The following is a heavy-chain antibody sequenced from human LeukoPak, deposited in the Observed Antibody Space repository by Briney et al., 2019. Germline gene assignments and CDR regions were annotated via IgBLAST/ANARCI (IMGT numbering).Heavy chain of an antibody. J-gene: IGHJ3*02. D-gene: IGHD4-23*01. CDR2: ISYDGSNK. CDR3: AKDDDYGGNMGGAFDI. Sequence: GGSLRLSCAASGFTFSSYGMHWVRQAPGKGLEWVAVISYDGSNKYYADSVKGRFTISRDNSKNTLYLQMNSLRAEDTAVYYCAKDDDYGGNMGGAFDIWGQGTMVTVSS. V-gene: IGHV3-30*18. CDR1: GFTFSSYG.